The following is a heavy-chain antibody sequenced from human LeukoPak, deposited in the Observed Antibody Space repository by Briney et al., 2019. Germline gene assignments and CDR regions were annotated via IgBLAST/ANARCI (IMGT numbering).Heavy chain of an antibody. V-gene: IGHV4-59*01. J-gene: IGHJ4*02. CDR3: ARGRWLHAYFDY. Sequence: PSETLSLTCTVSGGSISTYYWSWVRQPPGKGLEWIGFFYYSGSTNYNPSLKSRVTISVDTSKNQFSLNLSSVTAADTAVYYCARGRWLHAYFDYWGQGTLVTVSS. CDR1: GGSISTYY. CDR2: FYYSGST. D-gene: IGHD5-12*01.